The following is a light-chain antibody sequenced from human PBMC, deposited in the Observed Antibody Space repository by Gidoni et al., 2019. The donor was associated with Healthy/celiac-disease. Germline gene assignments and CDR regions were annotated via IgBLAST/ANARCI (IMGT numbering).Light chain of an antibody. Sequence: LSASVGDRVTITCRASQSISSYLNWYQQKPGKAPKLLIYAASSLQSGVPSRFSGSGSGTDFTLTISSLQPEDFATYYCQQSYSTPQSFGGXTKVEIK. V-gene: IGKV1-39*01. CDR1: QSISSY. J-gene: IGKJ4*01. CDR2: AAS. CDR3: QQSYSTPQS.